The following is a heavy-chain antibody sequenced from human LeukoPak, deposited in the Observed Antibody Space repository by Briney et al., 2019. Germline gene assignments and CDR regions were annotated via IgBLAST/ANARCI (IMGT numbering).Heavy chain of an antibody. CDR1: VFTFSSCD. CDR2: ISGSGGST. CDR3: AKSGQGYFPFDY. Sequence: PGGSLRLSCAGSVFTFSSCDMSWVRQAPGKGLGWISAISGSGGSTYYADSVKGRFTISRDNSKNTLYLQMNSLRAEDTAVYYCAKSGQGYFPFDYWGQGTLVTVSS. J-gene: IGHJ4*02. V-gene: IGHV3-23*01. D-gene: IGHD2-21*01.